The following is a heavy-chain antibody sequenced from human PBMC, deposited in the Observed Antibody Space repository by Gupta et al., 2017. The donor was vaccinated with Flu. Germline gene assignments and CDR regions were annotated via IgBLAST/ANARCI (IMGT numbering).Heavy chain of an antibody. CDR3: ARDIDCSFTNCFEDDGFDV. V-gene: IGHV3-48*03. CDR1: GFTFSSYE. J-gene: IGHJ3*01. D-gene: IGHD2-2*01. Sequence: EVQLVQSGGGLVQPGGSLRLSCAASGFTFSSYEMNWVRQAPGKGLEWVSYISSSGSRIYYADSVKGRFTISRDNAKNSLCLQMNSLRVEDTAVYYCARDIDCSFTNCFEDDGFDVWRQGTMVTVSS. CDR2: ISSSGSRI.